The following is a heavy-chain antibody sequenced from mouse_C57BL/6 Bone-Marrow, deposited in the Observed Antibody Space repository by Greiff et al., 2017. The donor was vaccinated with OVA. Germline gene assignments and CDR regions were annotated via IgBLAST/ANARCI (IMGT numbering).Heavy chain of an antibody. J-gene: IGHJ1*03. CDR3: AIPLIYYYGSSHWYFDV. Sequence: VQLQQPGAELVKPGASVKVSCKASGYTFTSYWMHWVKQRPGQGLEWIGRIHPSDSDTNYTQKFKGKATLTVDKSSSTAYMQLSSLTSEDSAVYYCAIPLIYYYGSSHWYFDVWGTGTTVTVSS. V-gene: IGHV1-74*01. D-gene: IGHD1-1*01. CDR2: IHPSDSDT. CDR1: GYTFTSYW.